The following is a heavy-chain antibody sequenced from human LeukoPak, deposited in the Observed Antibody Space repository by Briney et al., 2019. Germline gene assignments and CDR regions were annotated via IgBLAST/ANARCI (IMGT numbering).Heavy chain of an antibody. CDR2: MNPNSGGT. D-gene: IGHD3-22*01. V-gene: IGHV1-2*02. CDR3: ARAYYYDSSGYPTMIDY. CDR1: GYTFTSYD. J-gene: IGHJ4*02. Sequence: ASVKVSCKASGYTFTSYDINWVRQATGQGLEWMGWMNPNSGGTNYAQKFQGRVTMTRDTSISTAYMELSRLRSDDTAVYYCARAYYYDSSGYPTMIDYWGQGTLVTVSS.